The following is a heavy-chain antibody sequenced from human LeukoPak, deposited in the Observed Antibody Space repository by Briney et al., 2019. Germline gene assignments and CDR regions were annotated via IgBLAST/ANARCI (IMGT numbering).Heavy chain of an antibody. J-gene: IGHJ4*02. D-gene: IGHD3-22*01. CDR3: AKVYDSSGYYPSFDY. CDR2: ISSTSNHR. V-gene: IGHV3-21*04. Sequence: GGSLRLSCAASGFTFRSFSMTWVRQAPGKGLEWVAAISSTSNHRYHADSVKGRFSISRDNDKNSLFLEMNSLRAEDTAVYYCAKVYDSSGYYPSFDYWGQGTLVTVSS. CDR1: GFTFRSFS.